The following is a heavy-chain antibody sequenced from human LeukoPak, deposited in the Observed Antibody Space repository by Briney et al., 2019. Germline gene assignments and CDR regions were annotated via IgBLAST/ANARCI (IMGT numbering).Heavy chain of an antibody. CDR3: AKDVLHDSSGYSYYYYGMDV. D-gene: IGHD3-22*01. CDR2: ISYDGSNK. J-gene: IGHJ6*02. V-gene: IGHV3-30-3*01. CDR1: GFTFSSYA. Sequence: GGSLRLSCAASGFTFSSYAMHWVRQAPGKGLEWVAVISYDGSNKYYADSVKGRFTISRDNSKNTLYLQMNSLRAEDTAVYYCAKDVLHDSSGYSYYYYGMDVWGQGTTVTVSS.